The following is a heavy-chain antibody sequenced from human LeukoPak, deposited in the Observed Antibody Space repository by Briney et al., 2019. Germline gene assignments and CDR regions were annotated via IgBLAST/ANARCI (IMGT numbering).Heavy chain of an antibody. CDR2: IYCGAST. D-gene: IGHD3-22*01. V-gene: IGHV3-66*01. J-gene: IGHJ4*02. Sequence: GGSLILACSASGFTVSSNFMRWVRQARGRVLGWVSVIYCGASTYYADSVKGRFTITRDNSKNTLAVQLNSVRGEDTAVYYCARGGTRYDDDSSGYYFDHWAQGTLVTVSS. CDR1: GFTVSSNF. CDR3: ARGGTRYDDDSSGYYFDH.